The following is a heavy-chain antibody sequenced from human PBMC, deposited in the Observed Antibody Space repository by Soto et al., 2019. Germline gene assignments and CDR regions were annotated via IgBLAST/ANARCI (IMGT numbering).Heavy chain of an antibody. D-gene: IGHD2-2*01. V-gene: IGHV1-69*08. Sequence: QVQLVQSGAEVKKPGSSVKVSCKASGGTFSSYTISWVRQAPGQGLEWMGRIIPILGIANYAQKFQGRVTITADKSTSTAYMELSSLRSEDTAVYYCARDSVAAAMMVYYFDYWGQGTLVTVSS. CDR3: ARDSVAAAMMVYYFDY. J-gene: IGHJ4*02. CDR2: IIPILGIA. CDR1: GGTFSSYT.